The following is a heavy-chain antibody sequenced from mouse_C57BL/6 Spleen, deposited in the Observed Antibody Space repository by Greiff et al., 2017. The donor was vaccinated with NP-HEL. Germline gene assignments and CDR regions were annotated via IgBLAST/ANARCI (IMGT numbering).Heavy chain of an antibody. CDR3: SRRDIYYGNYYY. Sequence: QVQLKQSGPELVKPGASVKISCKASGYAFSSSWLNWVKQRHGKGLEWIGRIYHGDGDTNYNGQLQGKATLTAAKSSSTAYMQLSSLTSEDSAVYFCSRRDIYYGNYYYWGQGTTLTVSS. J-gene: IGHJ2*01. D-gene: IGHD2-1*01. V-gene: IGHV1-82*01. CDR2: IYHGDGDT. CDR1: GYAFSSSW.